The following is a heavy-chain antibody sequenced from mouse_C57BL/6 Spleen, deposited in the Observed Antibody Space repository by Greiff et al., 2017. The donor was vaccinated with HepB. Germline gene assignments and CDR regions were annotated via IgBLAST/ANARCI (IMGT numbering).Heavy chain of an antibody. J-gene: IGHJ1*03. V-gene: IGHV5-17*01. CDR3: AGPLGRVGYFDV. CDR2: ISRGSSTI. Sequence: EVKLMESGGGLVKPGGSLKLSCAASGFTFSDYGMHWVRQAPEKGLEWVAYISRGSSTIYYADTVKGRFTISRDNAKNTLFLQMTSLRSEDTAMYYCAGPLGRVGYFDVWGTGTTVTVSS. CDR1: GFTFSDYG. D-gene: IGHD4-1*01.